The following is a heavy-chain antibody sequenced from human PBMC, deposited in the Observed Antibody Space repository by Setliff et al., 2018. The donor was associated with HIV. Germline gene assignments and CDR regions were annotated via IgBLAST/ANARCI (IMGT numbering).Heavy chain of an antibody. CDR3: ARMVGAARPGDDAFDI. Sequence: HPGGSLRLSCVASGFTVRSNYMSWVRQAPGKGLEWVSVINSGGTTFYADSVKGRFTISRDNSKNTLYLQMNSLRAEDTAVYYCARMVGAARPGDDAFDIWGQGTMVTVSS. V-gene: IGHV3-53*01. CDR1: GFTVRSNY. D-gene: IGHD6-6*01. CDR2: INSGGTT. J-gene: IGHJ3*02.